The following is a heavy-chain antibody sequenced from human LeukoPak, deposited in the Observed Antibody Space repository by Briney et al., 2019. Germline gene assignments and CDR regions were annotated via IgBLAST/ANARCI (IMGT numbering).Heavy chain of an antibody. V-gene: IGHV4-59*08. D-gene: IGHD3-10*01. J-gene: IGHJ5*02. Sequence: SETLSLACTVSGGSISGQYWSWIRQPPGRALEWIGNIYYSGATIYNPSLKSRVTISVDTSKNQFSLKLSSVTAADTAVYYCARRDYYASGSGHWFDPWGQGTLVIVSS. CDR3: ARRDYYASGSGHWFDP. CDR1: GGSISGQY. CDR2: IYYSGAT.